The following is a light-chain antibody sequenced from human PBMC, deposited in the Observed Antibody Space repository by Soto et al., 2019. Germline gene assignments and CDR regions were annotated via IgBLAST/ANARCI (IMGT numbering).Light chain of an antibody. V-gene: IGKV3-20*01. CDR2: GAS. CDR3: QQYGASPPYT. CDR1: QSVSSSD. J-gene: IGKJ2*01. Sequence: EIVLTQSPGTMSLSPGERATLSCRASQSVSSSDLVWYQQKPGQAPRLLIYGASSRATGIADRFRGSGSGTDFTLTISRLEPEDFAVYFCQQYGASPPYTFGQGTKLEFK.